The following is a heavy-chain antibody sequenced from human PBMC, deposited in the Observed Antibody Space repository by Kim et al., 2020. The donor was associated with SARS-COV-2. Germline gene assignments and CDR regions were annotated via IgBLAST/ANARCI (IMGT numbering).Heavy chain of an antibody. V-gene: IGHV3-21*01. D-gene: IGHD6-19*01. CDR2: ISSSSSYI. J-gene: IGHJ6*02. CDR1: GFTFSSYS. CDR3: ARGAAVAGEGGSYYYYGMDV. Sequence: GGSLRLSCAASGFTFSSYSMNWVRQAPGKGLEWVSSISSSSSYIYYADSVKGRFTISRDNAKNSLYLQMNSLRAEDTAVYYCARGAAVAGEGGSYYYYGMDVWGQGTTVTVSS.